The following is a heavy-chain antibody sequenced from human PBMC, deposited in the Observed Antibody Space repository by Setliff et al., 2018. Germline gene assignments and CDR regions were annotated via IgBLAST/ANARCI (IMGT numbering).Heavy chain of an antibody. CDR3: AREGVDTRSSTDYRYYMDL. D-gene: IGHD5-18*01. Sequence: SVKVSCKASGGTFSSYGISWVRQAPGQGLEWLGGTIPNFGTTNYAQEFQGRVTIITDESTSTAYMELRSRRFEDTAVYYCAREGVDTRSSTDYRYYMDLWGKGTTVTVSS. CDR1: GGTFSSYG. CDR2: TIPNFGTT. V-gene: IGHV1-69*05. J-gene: IGHJ6*03.